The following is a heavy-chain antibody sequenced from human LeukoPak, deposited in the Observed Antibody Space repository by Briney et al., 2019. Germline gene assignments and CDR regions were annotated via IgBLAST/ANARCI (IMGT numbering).Heavy chain of an antibody. CDR3: ARERNWFDP. V-gene: IGHV3-48*03. Sequence: GGSLRLSCAASGFTFGSYEMNWVRQAPGKGLEWVSYISSSGSTIYYADSVKGRFTISRDNAKNSLCLQMNSLRAEDTAVYYCARERNWFDPWGQGTLVTVSS. J-gene: IGHJ5*02. CDR2: ISSSGSTI. CDR1: GFTFGSYE.